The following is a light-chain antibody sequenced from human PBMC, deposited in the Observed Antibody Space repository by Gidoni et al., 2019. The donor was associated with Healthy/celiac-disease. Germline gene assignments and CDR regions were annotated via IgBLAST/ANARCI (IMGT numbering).Light chain of an antibody. CDR3: QQRSNWLSIT. CDR2: DAS. Sequence: EIVLPQSPATLSLSPGQRATLSCRASQSVSSYLAWYQQTTGQAPRLLIYDASNRATGIPARFSGSGSGTDFTLTISSLEPEEFAVYYCQQRSNWLSITFXXXTRPEIK. CDR1: QSVSSY. J-gene: IGKJ5*01. V-gene: IGKV3-11*01.